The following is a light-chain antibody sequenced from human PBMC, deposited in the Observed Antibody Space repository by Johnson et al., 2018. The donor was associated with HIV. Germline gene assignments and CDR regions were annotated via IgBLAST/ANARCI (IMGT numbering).Light chain of an antibody. Sequence: QSVLTQPPSVSAAPGQKVTISCSGSSSNIGNNYVYWYQQLPGTAPKLLIYDNNKRPSGIPDRFSGSKSGTSATLGITGLQTGDEADYYCGTWDSSLSALYVFGTGTKVTVL. J-gene: IGLJ1*01. CDR2: DNN. V-gene: IGLV1-51*01. CDR1: SSNIGNNY. CDR3: GTWDSSLSALYV.